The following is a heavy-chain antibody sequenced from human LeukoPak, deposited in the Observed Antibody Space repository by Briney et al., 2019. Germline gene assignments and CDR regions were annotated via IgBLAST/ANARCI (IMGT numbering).Heavy chain of an antibody. D-gene: IGHD6-13*01. J-gene: IGHJ6*03. V-gene: IGHV3-23*01. CDR3: AKGFGYSSSWYYYYYYMDV. CDR2: ISGSGGST. Sequence: GGSLRLSCAASGFTFSSYSMDWVRQAPGKGLEWVSAISGSGGSTYYADSVKGRFTISRDNSKNTLYLQMNSLRAEDTAVYYCAKGFGYSSSWYYYYYYMDVWGKGTTVTVSS. CDR1: GFTFSSYS.